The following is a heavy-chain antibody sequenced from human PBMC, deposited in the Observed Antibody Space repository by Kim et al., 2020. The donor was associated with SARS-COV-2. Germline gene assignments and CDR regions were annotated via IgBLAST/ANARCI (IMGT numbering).Heavy chain of an antibody. CDR1: GFAFSGSA. CDR3: TSVPGTTLAFWYAFDI. Sequence: GGSLRLSCAASGFAFSGSAMHWVRQASGKGLDWVGRIRSKANSYATAYAASVKGRFTISRDDSKNTAYLQMNSLKTEDTAVYYCTSVPGTTLAFWYAFDIWGQGTMVTVSS. D-gene: IGHD1-1*01. CDR2: IRSKANSYAT. J-gene: IGHJ3*02. V-gene: IGHV3-73*01.